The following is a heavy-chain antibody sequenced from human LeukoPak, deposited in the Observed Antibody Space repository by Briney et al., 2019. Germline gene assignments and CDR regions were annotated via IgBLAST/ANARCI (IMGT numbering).Heavy chain of an antibody. CDR3: ARHYYDSSGYYWPYDY. D-gene: IGHD3-22*01. Sequence: SETLSLTCAVYGGSFSDYYWNWIRQPPGKGLEWIGEISGSTNYNPSLKSRVTISVDTSKNQFSLKLSSVTAADTAVYYCARHYYDSSGYYWPYDYWGQGTLVTVSS. CDR1: GGSFSDYY. CDR2: ISGST. V-gene: IGHV4-34*01. J-gene: IGHJ4*02.